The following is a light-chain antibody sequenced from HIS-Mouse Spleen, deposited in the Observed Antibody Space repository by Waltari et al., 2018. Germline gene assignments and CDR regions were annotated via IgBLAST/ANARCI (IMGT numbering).Light chain of an antibody. CDR3: YSTDSSGNHRV. J-gene: IGLJ2*01. CDR1: ALPKKY. CDR2: EES. Sequence: SYELTQPPSVSVSPGQTARITCSGDALPKKYAYWYQQKSGQAPVLVIYEESKRPSGIPERFSGSSSGTMATLTTSGAQVEDEADYYCYSTDSSGNHRVFGGGTKLTVL. V-gene: IGLV3-10*01.